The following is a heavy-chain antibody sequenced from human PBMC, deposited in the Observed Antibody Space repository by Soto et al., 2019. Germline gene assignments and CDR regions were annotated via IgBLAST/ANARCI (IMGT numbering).Heavy chain of an antibody. Sequence: SVKVSCKASGGTFSSYTISWVRQAPGQGLEWMGRIIPILGIANYAQKFQGRVTITADKSTSTAYMELSSLRSEDTAVYYCAREGYYTTPHYYGMDVWGQGTTVTVSS. V-gene: IGHV1-69*04. CDR2: IIPILGIA. D-gene: IGHD3-10*01. CDR3: AREGYYTTPHYYGMDV. J-gene: IGHJ6*02. CDR1: GGTFSSYT.